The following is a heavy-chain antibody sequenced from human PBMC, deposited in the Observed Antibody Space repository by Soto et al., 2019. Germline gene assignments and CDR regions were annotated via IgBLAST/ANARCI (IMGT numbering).Heavy chain of an antibody. J-gene: IGHJ4*02. V-gene: IGHV3-74*01. CDR2: IKTDGSST. CDR3: AKREGNTYGLFH. Sequence: EVQLVESGGGLVQPGGSLRLSCAASGFSFSSYWIHWVRQAPGKGLVWVSRIKTDGSSTDYADSVKGRFTISRDNDNNTLYLQINSLSAVETGVYYCAKREGNTYGLFHWGQGTLVTVSS. CDR1: GFSFSSYW. D-gene: IGHD5-18*01.